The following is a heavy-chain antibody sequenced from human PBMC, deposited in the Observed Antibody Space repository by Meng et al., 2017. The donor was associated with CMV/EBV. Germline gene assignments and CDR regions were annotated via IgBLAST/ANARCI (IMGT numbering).Heavy chain of an antibody. D-gene: IGHD5-18*01. CDR3: VRDRRSDTAMVYDNLPENYFYYGMDV. V-gene: IGHV1-18*01. CDR2: ISAYNGNT. Sequence: ASVKVSCKASGYTFTSYGISWVRQAPGQGLEWMGWISAYNGNTNYAQKLQGRVTMTTDTSTSTAYMELRSLRSDDTAVYYCVRDRRSDTAMVYDNLPENYFYYGMDVWGQGTTVTVSS. J-gene: IGHJ6*02. CDR1: GYTFTSYG.